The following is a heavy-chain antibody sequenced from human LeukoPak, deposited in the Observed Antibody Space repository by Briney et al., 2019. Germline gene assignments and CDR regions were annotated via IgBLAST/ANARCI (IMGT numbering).Heavy chain of an antibody. J-gene: IGHJ4*02. CDR1: GGSISSGGYY. CDR2: IYHSGST. D-gene: IGHD1-26*01. CDR3: ARDGMVGATTLSY. Sequence: PSETLSLTCTVSGGSISSGGYYWSWIRQPPGKGLEWIGYIYHSGSTYYNPSLKSRVTISVDRSKNQFSLKLCSVTAADTAVYYCARDGMVGATTLSYWGQGTLVTVSS. V-gene: IGHV4-30-2*01.